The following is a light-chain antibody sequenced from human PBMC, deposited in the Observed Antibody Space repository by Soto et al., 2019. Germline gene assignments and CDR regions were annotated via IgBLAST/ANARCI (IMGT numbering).Light chain of an antibody. CDR3: QHLNDYRYT. V-gene: IGKV3-20*01. Sequence: EIVLTQSPGTLSLSPGERATLSCRASQSVSSTYLAWFQQKPGQAPRLLMYGASNRATGIPDRFSGSGSGTDFTLTISRLEPEDFATYYCQHLNDYRYTFGQGTKVEIK. CDR1: QSVSSTY. CDR2: GAS. J-gene: IGKJ2*01.